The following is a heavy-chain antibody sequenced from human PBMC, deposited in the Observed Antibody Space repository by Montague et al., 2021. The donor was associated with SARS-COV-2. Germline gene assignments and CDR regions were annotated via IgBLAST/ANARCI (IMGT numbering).Heavy chain of an antibody. CDR1: GDSISSSSYF. V-gene: IGHV4-39*07. Sequence: SETRSLTCSVSGDSISSSSYFWGWIRQPPGKGLEWIGSIYYSGSTFYDPSLKSRVTISVDTSKNQFSLELSSVTAADTAVYYCARALPVTTFFYPYYGMDVWGQGTTVTVSS. D-gene: IGHD4-17*01. CDR2: IYYSGST. CDR3: ARALPVTTFFYPYYGMDV. J-gene: IGHJ6*02.